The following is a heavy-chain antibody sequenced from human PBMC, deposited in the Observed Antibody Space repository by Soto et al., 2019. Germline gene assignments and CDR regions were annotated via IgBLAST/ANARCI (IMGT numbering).Heavy chain of an antibody. Sequence: GGSLRLSCAASGFTFSSYGMHWVRQAPGKGLEWVAVIWYDGSNKYYADSVKGRFTISRDNSKNTLYLQMNSLRAEDTAVYYCARDYIAARPDGMDVWGQGTTVTVSS. D-gene: IGHD6-6*01. CDR3: ARDYIAARPDGMDV. CDR2: IWYDGSNK. J-gene: IGHJ6*02. CDR1: GFTFSSYG. V-gene: IGHV3-33*01.